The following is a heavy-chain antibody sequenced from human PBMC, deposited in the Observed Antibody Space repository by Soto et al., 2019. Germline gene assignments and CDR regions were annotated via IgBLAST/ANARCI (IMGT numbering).Heavy chain of an antibody. Sequence: GGSLRLSCAASGFTFCSHALGWVRQAPGKGLEWVSAISGSGGSTYYADSVKGRFTISTDNSKNTLYLQMNSLRAEDTAVYYCAKDTRSSGWYQDAFDIWGQGTMVTVSS. V-gene: IGHV3-23*01. D-gene: IGHD6-19*01. CDR3: AKDTRSSGWYQDAFDI. J-gene: IGHJ3*02. CDR2: ISGSGGST. CDR1: GFTFCSHA.